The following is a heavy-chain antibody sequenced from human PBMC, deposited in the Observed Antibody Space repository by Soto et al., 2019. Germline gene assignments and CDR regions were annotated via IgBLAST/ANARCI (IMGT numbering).Heavy chain of an antibody. CDR2: IFYSGSS. V-gene: IGHV4-59*12. CDR3: ARRYSSSSDY. D-gene: IGHD6-13*01. Sequence: VQLQESGPGLVKPSETLSLTCTVSGGSISSYYWCWIRQPPGKGLERIGYIFYSGSSNDNTSRKRRVTISVDTSKKQFSLKLSSVTAADVAVYCCARRYSSSSDYWGQGTLVTVSS. CDR1: GGSISSYY. J-gene: IGHJ4*02.